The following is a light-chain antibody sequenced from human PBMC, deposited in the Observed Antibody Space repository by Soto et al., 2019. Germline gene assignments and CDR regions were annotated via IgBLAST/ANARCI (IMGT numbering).Light chain of an antibody. CDR1: QSVSSSY. J-gene: IGKJ2*01. V-gene: IGKV3-20*01. CDR3: QQYDSSPYT. CDR2: GAS. Sequence: EIGLTQSPGTLSLSPGERVTLSCRASQSVSSSYLAWYQQKPGQAPRLLIYGASSRATGIPDRFSVSGSGTEFTLTISRLEPEEFAVYYFQQYDSSPYTFGQGTKLEI.